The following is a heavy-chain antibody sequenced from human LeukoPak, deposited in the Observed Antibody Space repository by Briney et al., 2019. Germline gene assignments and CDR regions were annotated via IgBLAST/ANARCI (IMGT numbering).Heavy chain of an antibody. V-gene: IGHV3-33*01. Sequence: GGSLRLSCAASGFTFSNYGMHWVRQAPGKGLEWVALIWYDGSNKYYADSVRGRFTISRDNSKNTLYLQMKSLRVEDTAVYYCAHGGNSPFDYWGQGTLVTVSS. CDR3: AHGGNSPFDY. J-gene: IGHJ4*02. CDR2: IWYDGSNK. CDR1: GFTFSNYG. D-gene: IGHD4-23*01.